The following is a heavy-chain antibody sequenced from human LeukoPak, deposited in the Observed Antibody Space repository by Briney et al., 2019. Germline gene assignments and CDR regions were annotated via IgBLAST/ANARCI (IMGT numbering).Heavy chain of an antibody. J-gene: IGHJ4*02. CDR1: GFTFGSCA. CDR2: ISGSGSGT. D-gene: IGHD1-26*01. V-gene: IGHV3-23*01. Sequence: GGSLRLSCAASGFTFGSCAMNWVRQSPGKGLEWVSAISGSGSGTYYADSVEGRFTISRDNSKNTLYLQMNSLRAEDTAVYYCARARYSGSYYQSFAFDYWGQGTLVTVSS. CDR3: ARARYSGSYYQSFAFDY.